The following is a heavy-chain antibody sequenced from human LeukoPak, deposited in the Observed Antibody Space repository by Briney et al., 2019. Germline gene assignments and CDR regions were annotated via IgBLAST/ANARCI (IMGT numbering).Heavy chain of an antibody. V-gene: IGHV4-59*01. J-gene: IGHJ4*02. D-gene: IGHD4-17*01. Sequence: PSETLSLTCTVSGGSISSYYWSWIRQPPGKGLEWIGYIYYSGSTNYNPSLKSRVTISVDTSKNQFSLKLSSVTAADTAVYYCARVLPYGDAQYFDYWGQGTLVTVSS. CDR1: GGSISSYY. CDR2: IYYSGST. CDR3: ARVLPYGDAQYFDY.